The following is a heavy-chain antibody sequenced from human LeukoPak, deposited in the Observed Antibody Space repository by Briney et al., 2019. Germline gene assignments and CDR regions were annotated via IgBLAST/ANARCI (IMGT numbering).Heavy chain of an antibody. D-gene: IGHD3-22*01. CDR1: GFTFSSYA. CDR3: AKDLRGYYYDSSADY. J-gene: IGHJ4*02. V-gene: IGHV3-23*01. CDR2: ISGSGGST. Sequence: GGSLRLSCAASGFTFSSYAMSWVRQAPGKGLEWVSAISGSGGSTYYADSVKGRFTISRDNSKNTLYLQMNSLRAEDTAVYHCAKDLRGYYYDSSADYWGQGTLVTVSS.